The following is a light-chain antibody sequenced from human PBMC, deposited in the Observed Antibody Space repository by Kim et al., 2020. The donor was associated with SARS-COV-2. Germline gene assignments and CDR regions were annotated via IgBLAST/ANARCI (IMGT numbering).Light chain of an antibody. V-gene: IGKV1-39*01. CDR1: QSITNS. CDR3: QQGYSTPQIT. Sequence: SVGDRVTITCRASQSITNSSNWYQHNPGKAPNLLIHGTSTLQSGVPSRFSAGGSGTDFTLTISGLQPEDFATYYCQQGYSTPQITFGPGTRLEIK. J-gene: IGKJ5*01. CDR2: GTS.